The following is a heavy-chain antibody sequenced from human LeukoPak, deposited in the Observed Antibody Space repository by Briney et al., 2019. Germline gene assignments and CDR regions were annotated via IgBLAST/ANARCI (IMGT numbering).Heavy chain of an antibody. CDR3: ARADDWYRSVDY. D-gene: IGHD3-9*01. CDR1: GFTVSSNY. J-gene: IGHJ4*02. CDR2: IYSGGST. V-gene: IGHV3-53*01. Sequence: PGGSLRLSCAASGFTVSSNYMSWVRQAPGKGLEWVSVIYSGGSTYYADSVKGRFTISRDNSKNTLYLQMNSLRAEDTAAYYCARADDWYRSVDYWGQGTLVTVSS.